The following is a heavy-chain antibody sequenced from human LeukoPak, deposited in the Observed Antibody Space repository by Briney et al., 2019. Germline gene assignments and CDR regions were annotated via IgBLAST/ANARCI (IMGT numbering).Heavy chain of an antibody. CDR2: ISSSSSTI. D-gene: IGHD6-19*01. CDR1: GFTFSSYS. V-gene: IGHV3-48*04. Sequence: PGGSLRLSCAASGFTFSSYSMNWVRQAPGKGLEWVSYISSSSSTIYYADSVRGRFTISRDNAKNSLYLQMNSLRAEDTAVYYCARERGQWLVRHYYGMDVWGQGTTVTVSS. CDR3: ARERGQWLVRHYYGMDV. J-gene: IGHJ6*02.